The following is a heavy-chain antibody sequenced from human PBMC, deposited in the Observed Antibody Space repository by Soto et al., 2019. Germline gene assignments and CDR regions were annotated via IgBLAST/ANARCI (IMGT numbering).Heavy chain of an antibody. D-gene: IGHD6-13*01. CDR3: ARAGSALWAAGTPYYYYGMDV. J-gene: IGHJ6*02. CDR1: GYTFTGYY. V-gene: IGHV1-2*04. CDR2: INPNSGGT. Sequence: ASVKVSCKASGYTFTGYYMHWVRQAPGQGLKWMGWINPNSGGTNYAQKFQGWVTMTRDTSISTAYMELSRLRSDDTAVYYCARAGSALWAAGTPYYYYGMDVWGQGTTVTVSS.